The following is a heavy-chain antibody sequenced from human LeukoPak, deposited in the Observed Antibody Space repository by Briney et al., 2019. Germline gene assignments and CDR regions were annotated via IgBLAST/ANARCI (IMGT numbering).Heavy chain of an antibody. CDR3: ARAVGSSESNWFDP. J-gene: IGHJ5*02. CDR1: GGSISSYY. Sequence: SETLSLTCTVSGGSISSYYWSWIRQPAGKGLEWIGRIYSSGSANYNPSLKSRVTISVDRSKNQFSLRLTSVTAADTAVYYCARAVGSSESNWFDPWGQGTLVTVSS. V-gene: IGHV4-4*07. D-gene: IGHD1-26*01. CDR2: IYSSGSA.